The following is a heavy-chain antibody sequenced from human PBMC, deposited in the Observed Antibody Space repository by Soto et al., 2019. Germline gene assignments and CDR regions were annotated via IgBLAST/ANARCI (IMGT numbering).Heavy chain of an antibody. D-gene: IGHD3-3*01. CDR3: ATRITVFGLLIPPFDP. Sequence: SETLSLTCAVYGGSVNGYYWNWSRQPPGKGLEWIVEINHTGGTHYNPSLKSRVTMSVDTSKNQFSLRLSSVTAADTAIYYCATRITVFGLLIPPFDPWGQGTQVTVSS. J-gene: IGHJ5*02. CDR2: INHTGGT. CDR1: GGSVNGYY. V-gene: IGHV4-34*01.